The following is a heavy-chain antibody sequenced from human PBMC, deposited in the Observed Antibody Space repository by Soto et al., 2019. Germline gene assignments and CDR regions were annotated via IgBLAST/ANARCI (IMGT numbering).Heavy chain of an antibody. J-gene: IGHJ4*02. CDR2: IKQDGSEK. D-gene: IGHD3-16*01. Sequence: PGGSLRLSCAASGFTFSSYWMSWVRQAPGKGLEWVANIKQDGSEKYYVDSVKGRFTISRDNAKNSLYLQMNSLRAEDTAVYYCARSLAIPYYDYVWGGYYFDYWGQGTLVTVSS. CDR3: ARSLAIPYYDYVWGGYYFDY. V-gene: IGHV3-7*01. CDR1: GFTFSSYW.